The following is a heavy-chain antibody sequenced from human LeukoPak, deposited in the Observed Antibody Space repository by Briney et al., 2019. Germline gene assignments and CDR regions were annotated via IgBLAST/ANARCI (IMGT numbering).Heavy chain of an antibody. CDR2: INHSGST. J-gene: IGHJ6*03. V-gene: IGHV4-34*01. Sequence: SETLSLTCAVYGGSFSVYSWSWIRQPPGKGLEWIGDINHSGSTNYNPSLKSRVTMSVDTSKNQFSLKLSSVTAADTAVYYCARQMDTAMVTGHSYYYMDVWGKGTTVTVSS. CDR1: GGSFSVYS. D-gene: IGHD5-18*01. CDR3: ARQMDTAMVTGHSYYYMDV.